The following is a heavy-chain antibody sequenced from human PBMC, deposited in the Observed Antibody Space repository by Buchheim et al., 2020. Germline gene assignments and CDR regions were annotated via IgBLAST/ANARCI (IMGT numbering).Heavy chain of an antibody. J-gene: IGHJ6*02. CDR3: ARKDEVLYFYNGMDV. CDR1: GFTFNNYG. Sequence: EVQLVESGGGLVKPGGSLRLSCAASGFTFNNYGMNWVRQAPGKGLEWVSYISGDGTYIYYVDSVKGRFTISRDNAKNSLYLQLTSLRVEDTAVYYCARKDEVLYFYNGMDVWGQGTT. CDR2: ISGDGTYI. V-gene: IGHV3-21*02. D-gene: IGHD3-9*01.